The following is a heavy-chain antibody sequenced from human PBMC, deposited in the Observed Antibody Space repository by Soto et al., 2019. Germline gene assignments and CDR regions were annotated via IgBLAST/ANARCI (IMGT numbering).Heavy chain of an antibody. CDR1: GDSMTKNYRSGSMTNYYY. D-gene: IGHD3-10*01. V-gene: IGHV4-61*01. Sequence: SETLSLTCTVSGDSMTKNYRSGSMTNYYYWSWIRQTPGKGLEWIGYVESSGRTEYKPSLASRVTLSLDSSQNQFSLTLRSVTTADRALYCCARGVYGAYLDYWGQGIPVTVSS. CDR3: ARGVYGAYLDY. J-gene: IGHJ4*02. CDR2: VESSGRT.